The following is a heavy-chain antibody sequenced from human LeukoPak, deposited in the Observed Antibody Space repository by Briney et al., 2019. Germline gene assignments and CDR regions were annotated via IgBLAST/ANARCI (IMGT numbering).Heavy chain of an antibody. V-gene: IGHV1-18*01. CDR2: ISAYNGNT. J-gene: IGHJ6*02. Sequence: ASVKVSCKASGYTFTSYGISWVRQAPGQGLEGMGWISAYNGNTNYAQKLQGRVTMTTDTSTSTAYMELRSLRPDDTAVYYCARETFFYGSGSYYNWYYYGMDVWGQGTTVTVSS. CDR1: GYTFTSYG. D-gene: IGHD3-10*01. CDR3: ARETFFYGSGSYYNWYYYGMDV.